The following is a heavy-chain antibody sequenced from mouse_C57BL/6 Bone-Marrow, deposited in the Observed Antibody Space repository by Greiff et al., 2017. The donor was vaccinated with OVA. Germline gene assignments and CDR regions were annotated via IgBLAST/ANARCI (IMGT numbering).Heavy chain of an antibody. D-gene: IGHD3-2*02. CDR3: ARAQTAQARFAY. CDR1: GYSITSGYY. J-gene: IGHJ3*01. Sequence: EVKLVESGPGLVKPSQSLSLTCSVTGYSITSGYYWNWIRQFPGNKLEWIGYISYDGSNNYNPSLKNRISITRDTSKNQFFLKLNSVTTEDTATYYCARAQTAQARFAYWGQGALVTVSA. CDR2: ISYDGSN. V-gene: IGHV3-6*01.